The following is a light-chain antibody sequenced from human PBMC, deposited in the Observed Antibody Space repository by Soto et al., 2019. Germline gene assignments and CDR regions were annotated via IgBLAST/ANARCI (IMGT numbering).Light chain of an antibody. V-gene: IGLV2-23*02. CDR2: EVS. Sequence: QSVLTQPASVSGSPGQSITISCTGTSSDVGSYNLASWYQQHPSKAPKLMIYEVSKRPPGVSNRFSGSKSGNTASLTISGLQAEDEADYYCCSYAGSSTFYVFGTGTKVTVL. CDR3: CSYAGSSTFYV. CDR1: SSDVGSYNL. J-gene: IGLJ1*01.